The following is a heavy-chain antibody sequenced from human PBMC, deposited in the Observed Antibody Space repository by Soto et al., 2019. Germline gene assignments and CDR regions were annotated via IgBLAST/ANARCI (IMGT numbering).Heavy chain of an antibody. J-gene: IGHJ6*03. CDR2: IDWDDDK. D-gene: IGHD6-6*01. CDR3: ARILYEYSSSSRNYYYYYYMDV. CDR1: GFSLSTSGMC. Sequence: SGPTLVNPTQTLTLTCTFSGFSLSTSGMCVRWIRQPPGKALEWLARIDWDDDKYYSTSLKTRLTITKDTSKNQVVLKLTNMDPVDTAPFYCARILYEYSSSSRNYYYYYYMDVWGKGTTVTVSS. V-gene: IGHV2-70*11.